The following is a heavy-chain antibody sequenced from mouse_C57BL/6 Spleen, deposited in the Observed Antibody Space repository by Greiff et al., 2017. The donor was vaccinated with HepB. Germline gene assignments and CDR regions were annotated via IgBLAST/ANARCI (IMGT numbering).Heavy chain of an antibody. CDR2: IYPGGGYT. CDR3: ARLTGEYFDY. Sequence: VQLVESGAELVRPGTSVKMSCKASGYTFTNYWIGWAKQRPGHGLEWIGDIYPGGGYTNYNEKFKGKATLTADKSSSTAYMQFSSLTSEDSAIYYCARLTGEYFDYWGQGTTLTVSS. D-gene: IGHD4-1*01. CDR1: GYTFTNYW. J-gene: IGHJ2*01. V-gene: IGHV1-63*01.